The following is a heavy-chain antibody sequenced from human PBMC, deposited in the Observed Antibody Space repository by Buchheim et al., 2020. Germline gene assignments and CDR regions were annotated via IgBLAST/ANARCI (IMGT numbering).Heavy chain of an antibody. V-gene: IGHV3-74*01. CDR2: INSDGSST. J-gene: IGHJ6*02. CDR1: GFTFSSYW. Sequence: EVQLVESGGGLVQPGGSLRLSCAASGFTFSSYWMHWVRQAPGKGLVWVSRINSDGSSTSYADPVKGRFTISRDNAKNTLYLQMNSLRAEDTAVYYCARGGMAIVVVPAAIPGRYYGMDVWGQGTT. D-gene: IGHD2-2*03. CDR3: ARGGMAIVVVPAAIPGRYYGMDV.